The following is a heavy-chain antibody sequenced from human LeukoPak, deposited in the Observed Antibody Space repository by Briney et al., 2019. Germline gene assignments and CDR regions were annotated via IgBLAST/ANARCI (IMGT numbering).Heavy chain of an antibody. CDR2: ISGSGGST. V-gene: IGHV3-23*01. CDR3: AKDGVNYGDPFDY. D-gene: IGHD4-17*01. J-gene: IGHJ4*02. CDR1: GFTFSDYY. Sequence: PGGSLRLSCAASGFTFSDYYMSWVRQAPGKGLEWVSGISGSGGSTYYADSVKGRFTISRDNSKNTLYLQMNSLRAEDTAVYYCAKDGVNYGDPFDYWGQGTLVTVSS.